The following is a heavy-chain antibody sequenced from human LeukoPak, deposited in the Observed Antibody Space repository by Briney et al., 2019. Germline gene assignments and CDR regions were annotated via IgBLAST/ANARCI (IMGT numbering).Heavy chain of an antibody. CDR2: ISGSGGST. CDR3: AKFGEWSYYAHQYYFDY. J-gene: IGHJ4*02. CDR1: GFTFSSYA. D-gene: IGHD3-10*01. Sequence: GGSLRLSCAASGFTFSSYAMSWVRQAPGKGLEWVSAISGSGGSTYYADSVKGRFTISRDNSKNTLYLQMNSLRAEDTAVYYCAKFGEWSYYAHQYYFDYWGQGTLVTVSS. V-gene: IGHV3-23*01.